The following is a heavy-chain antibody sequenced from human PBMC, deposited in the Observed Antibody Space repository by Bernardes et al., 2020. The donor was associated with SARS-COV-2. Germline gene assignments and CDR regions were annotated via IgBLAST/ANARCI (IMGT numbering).Heavy chain of an antibody. CDR1: GFTFSSYG. D-gene: IGHD3-22*01. V-gene: IGHV3-33*01. J-gene: IGHJ6*02. CDR2: IWYDGSNK. CDR3: ARDTTRREYFYDSSGYYGGPGNYGMDV. Sequence: WSLRLSCAASGFTFSSYGMHWVRQAPGKGLEWVAVIWYDGSNKYYADSVKGRFTISRDNSKNTLYLQMNSLRAEDTAVYYCARDTTRREYFYDSSGYYGGPGNYGMDVWGQGTTVTVSS.